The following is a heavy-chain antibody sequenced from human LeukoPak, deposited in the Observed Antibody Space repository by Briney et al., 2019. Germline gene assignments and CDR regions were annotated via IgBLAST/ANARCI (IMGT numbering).Heavy chain of an antibody. CDR1: GFTFSSYW. CDR2: INTDGSST. CDR3: AKDGEGVAAAGTWADY. Sequence: GGSLRLSCAASGFTFSSYWMHWVRQAPGKGLVWVSRINTDGSSTTYADSVKGRFTISRDNSKNTLYLQMNSLRAEDTAVYYCAKDGEGVAAAGTWADYWGQGTLVTVSS. V-gene: IGHV3-74*01. D-gene: IGHD6-13*01. J-gene: IGHJ4*02.